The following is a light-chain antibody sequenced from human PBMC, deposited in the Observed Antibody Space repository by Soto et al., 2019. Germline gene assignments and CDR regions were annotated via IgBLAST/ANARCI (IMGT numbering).Light chain of an antibody. V-gene: IGLV2-14*01. CDR1: SSDVGGYRY. CDR2: EVS. J-gene: IGLJ3*02. Sequence: QSVLTQPASVSGSPGQSITISCTGTSSDVGGYRYVSWYQQHPGKAPKLMIYEVSYRSSGVSNRFSGSKSGNTASLIISGLQAEDEADYYCSSYTTSSTYWVFGGGTKVTVL. CDR3: SSYTTSSTYWV.